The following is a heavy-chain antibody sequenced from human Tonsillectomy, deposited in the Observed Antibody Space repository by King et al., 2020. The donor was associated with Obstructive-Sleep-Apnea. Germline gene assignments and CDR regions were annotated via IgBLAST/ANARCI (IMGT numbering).Heavy chain of an antibody. V-gene: IGHV3-7*04. CDR1: GFTFSYYW. Sequence: VQLVESGGGLVQPGGSLRLSCAASGFTFSYYWMSWVRQAPGKGLEWVATIKQDGSEKTYVDPVKGRFTISRDNDRDSLFLQTYSLRAEDTAVYYCARGLDDSTGYYVLDFWGRGTLVTVSS. CDR2: IKQDGSEK. D-gene: IGHD3-22*01. J-gene: IGHJ4*02. CDR3: ARGLDDSTGYYVLDF.